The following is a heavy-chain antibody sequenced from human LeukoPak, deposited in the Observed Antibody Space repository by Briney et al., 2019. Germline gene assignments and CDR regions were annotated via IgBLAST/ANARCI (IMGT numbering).Heavy chain of an antibody. CDR1: GFIFENYG. J-gene: IGHJ6*03. Sequence: GGSLRLSCVASGFIFENYGMDWVRQVPGKGLEWVSSINWNGVGTTYAESVKGRFTISRDNAKNSLYLQMNSLRAEDTALYYCARANYYYYMDVWGKGTTVTVSS. V-gene: IGHV3-20*04. CDR3: ARANYYYYMDV. CDR2: INWNGVGT.